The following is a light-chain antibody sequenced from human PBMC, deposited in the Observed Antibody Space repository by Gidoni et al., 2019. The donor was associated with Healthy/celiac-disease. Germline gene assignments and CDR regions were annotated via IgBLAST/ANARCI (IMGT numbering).Light chain of an antibody. Sequence: TYLYWYLQKPGQPPQLLIYEVSNRFAGVHARCIGGGSGTAFTLTISRVEAEAVGVYYCMQSIQLPWTFGQGTKVEIK. V-gene: IGKV2D-29*01. CDR3: MQSIQLPWT. CDR1: TY. CDR2: EVS. J-gene: IGKJ1*01.